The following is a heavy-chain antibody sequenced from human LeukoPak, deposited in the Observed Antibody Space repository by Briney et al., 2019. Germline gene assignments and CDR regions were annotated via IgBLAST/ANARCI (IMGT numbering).Heavy chain of an antibody. CDR3: ARGRRSSGRHDAFDI. CDR1: GGSISPYY. Sequence: PSETLSLTCTVSGGSISPYYWSWIRQSPGKGLEWIGYIYYSGSTNYNPSLKSRVTISLDTSKNQFSLKLGSVTAADTAVYYCARGRRSSGRHDAFDIWGQGTMVTVPS. J-gene: IGHJ3*02. CDR2: IYYSGST. D-gene: IGHD2-15*01. V-gene: IGHV4-59*01.